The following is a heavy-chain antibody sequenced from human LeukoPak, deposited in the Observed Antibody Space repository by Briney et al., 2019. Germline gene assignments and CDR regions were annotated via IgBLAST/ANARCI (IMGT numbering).Heavy chain of an antibody. D-gene: IGHD2-21*02. CDR3: ARGSSYCGGDCYFYFHY. V-gene: IGHV3-7*01. CDR1: GFTFSGYW. Sequence: GGSLRLSCAASGFTFSGYWMSWVRQAPGKGLEWVANIKEDGSVESYVDSVKGRFTISRDNAKKSLYLQMNSLRVEDTALYYCARGSSYCGGDCYFYFHYWGQGTLVTVSS. J-gene: IGHJ4*02. CDR2: IKEDGSVE.